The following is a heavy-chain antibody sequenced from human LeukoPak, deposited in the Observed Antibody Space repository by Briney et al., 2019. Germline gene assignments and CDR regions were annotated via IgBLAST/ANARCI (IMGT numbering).Heavy chain of an antibody. V-gene: IGHV3-30*18. CDR2: ISYDGSNK. J-gene: IGHJ4*02. CDR1: GFTFSSYG. CDR3: AKGNDYGDYDQQIGRY. D-gene: IGHD4-17*01. Sequence: GGSLRLSCAASGFTFSSYGMHWVRQAPGKGLEWVAVISYDGSNKYYADSVKGRFTISRDNSKNTLYLQMNSLRAEDTAVYYCAKGNDYGDYDQQIGRYWGQGALVTVSS.